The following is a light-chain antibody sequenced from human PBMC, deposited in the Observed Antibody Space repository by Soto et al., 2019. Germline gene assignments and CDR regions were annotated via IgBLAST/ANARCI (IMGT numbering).Light chain of an antibody. CDR3: QQYNTYSST. CDR2: DAS. Sequence: DIQMTQSPSTLSASVGDRVTITCRASQSISSWLAWYQQKRGKAPKLLIYDASSLESGVPTRFSGSGSGTEFTLAITSLQPDDFATYYYQQYNTYSSTFGQGTKLEIK. CDR1: QSISSW. V-gene: IGKV1-5*01. J-gene: IGKJ2*01.